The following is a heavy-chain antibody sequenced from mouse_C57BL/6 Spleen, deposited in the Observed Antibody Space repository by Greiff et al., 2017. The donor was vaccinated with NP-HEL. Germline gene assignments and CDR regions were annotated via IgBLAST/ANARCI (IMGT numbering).Heavy chain of an antibody. CDR2: IYPGDGDT. V-gene: IGHV1-82*01. D-gene: IGHD3-1*01. Sequence: VQLQQSGPELVKPGASVKISCKASGYAFSSSWMNWVKQRPGKGLEWIGRIYPGDGDTNYNGKFKGKATLTADKSSSTAYMQLSSLTSEDSAVYFCARGGLGKNAMDYWGQGTSVTVSS. CDR3: ARGGLGKNAMDY. J-gene: IGHJ4*01. CDR1: GYAFSSSW.